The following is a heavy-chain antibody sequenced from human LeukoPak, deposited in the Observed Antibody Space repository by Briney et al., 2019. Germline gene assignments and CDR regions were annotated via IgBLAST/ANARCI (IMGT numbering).Heavy chain of an antibody. V-gene: IGHV3-23*01. J-gene: IGHJ4*02. CDR2: MSNNGGYT. Sequence: PGGSLRLSCAASGFTFSSSAMSWVRQAPGQVLERVSAMSNNGGYTYYADSVQGRFTISRDNSKSTLCLQMNSLRAEDTAVYYCAKQLGYCSDGSCYFPYWGQGTLVTVSS. CDR3: AKQLGYCSDGSCYFPY. D-gene: IGHD2-15*01. CDR1: GFTFSSSA.